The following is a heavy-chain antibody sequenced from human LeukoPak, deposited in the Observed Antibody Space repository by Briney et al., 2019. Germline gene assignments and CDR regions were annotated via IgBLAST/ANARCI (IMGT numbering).Heavy chain of an antibody. J-gene: IGHJ4*02. CDR1: GYTFTGYY. D-gene: IGHD1-26*01. V-gene: IGHV1-18*04. CDR2: ISAYNGNT. CDR3: ARDSRGGGSYLTFSEFDY. Sequence: ASVKVSCKASGYTFTGYYMHWVRQAPGQGLEWMGWISAYNGNTNYAQKLQGRVTMTTDTSTSTAYMELRSLRSDDTAVYYCARDSRGGGSYLTFSEFDYWGQGTLVTVSS.